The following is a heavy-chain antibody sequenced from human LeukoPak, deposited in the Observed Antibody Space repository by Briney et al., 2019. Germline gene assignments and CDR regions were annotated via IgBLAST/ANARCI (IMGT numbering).Heavy chain of an antibody. CDR2: IKQDGGET. V-gene: IGHV3-7*01. J-gene: IGHJ4*02. CDR3: ARDSGDRPRAVGYYFDY. CDR1: GFTFSTYW. D-gene: IGHD7-27*01. Sequence: GGPLRLSCAASGFTFSTYWMTWVRQAPGKGLEWVACIKQDGGETYYVDSVKGRFTISRDSAKNSLFLQMNSLTTEDTAMYYCARDSGDRPRAVGYYFDYWGQGTVVTVS.